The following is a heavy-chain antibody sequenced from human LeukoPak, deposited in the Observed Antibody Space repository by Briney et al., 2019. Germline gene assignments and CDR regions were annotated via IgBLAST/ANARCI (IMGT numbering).Heavy chain of an antibody. J-gene: IGHJ3*02. CDR3: ARAVWGVLYRDAFDI. V-gene: IGHV4-59*01. CDR2: IYYSGNT. Sequence: SETLSLTCTVSGGSISSYYWSWIRQPPWKGLEWIGYIYYSGNTNYNPSLKSRVTISVDTSKNQFSLKLSSVTAADTAVYYCARAVWGVLYRDAFDIWGQGTMVTVSS. D-gene: IGHD3-10*01. CDR1: GGSISSYY.